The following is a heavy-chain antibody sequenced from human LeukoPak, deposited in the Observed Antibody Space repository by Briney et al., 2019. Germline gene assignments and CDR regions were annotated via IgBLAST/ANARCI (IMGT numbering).Heavy chain of an antibody. Sequence: GGSLRLSCAASGFTFSSYGMHWVRQAPGRGLEWVAVISYDGSNKYYADSVKGRFTISRDNSKNTLYLQMNSLRAEDTAVYYCARDFDYWGQGTLVTVSS. CDR3: ARDFDY. V-gene: IGHV3-30*03. CDR1: GFTFSSYG. J-gene: IGHJ4*02. CDR2: ISYDGSNK.